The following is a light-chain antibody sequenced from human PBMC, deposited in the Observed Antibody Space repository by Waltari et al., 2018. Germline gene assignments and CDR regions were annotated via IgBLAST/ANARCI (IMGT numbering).Light chain of an antibody. V-gene: IGLV1-44*01. CDR3: AAWDDSLLGE. J-gene: IGLJ3*02. CDR1: SSNIGSNI. CDR2: SND. Sequence: QSVLTQPPSASGTPWQRVTISCSGSSSNIGSNIVNWYQQLPGTAPKLLIYSNDQRPSGVPDRFSGSKSGTAAYLAISGLHSEDEAEYYCAAWDDSLLGEFGGGTKLTVL.